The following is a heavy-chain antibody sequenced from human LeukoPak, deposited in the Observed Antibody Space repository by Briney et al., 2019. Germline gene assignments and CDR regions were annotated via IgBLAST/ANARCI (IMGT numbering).Heavy chain of an antibody. Sequence: GGSLRLSCAASGFTFSSYSMNWVRQAPGKGLEWVSSISSSSYIYYVDSVKGRFTISRDNAKNSLYLQMNSLRGEDTAVYYCARGTCSSTSCFLFDYWGQGTLVTVSS. CDR3: ARGTCSSTSCFLFDY. CDR2: ISSSSYI. D-gene: IGHD2-2*01. V-gene: IGHV3-21*01. CDR1: GFTFSSYS. J-gene: IGHJ4*02.